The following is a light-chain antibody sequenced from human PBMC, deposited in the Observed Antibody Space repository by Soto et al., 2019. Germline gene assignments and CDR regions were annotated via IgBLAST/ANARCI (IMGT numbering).Light chain of an antibody. CDR3: QKYNSAPLT. J-gene: IGKJ4*01. CDR2: ATS. V-gene: IGKV1-27*01. CDR1: KGIALY. Sequence: DVQMPQPPSSRFAFVGDRATITCRGSKGIALYLAWFQQKPGKVPKLLIYATSTLQSGVPSRFSGSGSGTDFTLTINSLQPEDVGTYYCQKYNSAPLTFGGGTKVEIK.